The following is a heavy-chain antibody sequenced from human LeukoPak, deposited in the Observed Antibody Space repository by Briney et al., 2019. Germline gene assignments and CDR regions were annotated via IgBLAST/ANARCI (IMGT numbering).Heavy chain of an antibody. Sequence: SETLSLTCAVYGGSFSGYYWSWIRQPPGKGLEWIGEINHSGSTNDNPSLKRRVTISVDTSKHLFSLKLSSVTAADPAVCYCASRITMVRGVITRGSFDIWGQGTMDTVSS. J-gene: IGHJ3*02. CDR2: INHSGST. CDR1: GGSFSGYY. D-gene: IGHD3-10*01. CDR3: ASRITMVRGVITRGSFDI. V-gene: IGHV4-34*01.